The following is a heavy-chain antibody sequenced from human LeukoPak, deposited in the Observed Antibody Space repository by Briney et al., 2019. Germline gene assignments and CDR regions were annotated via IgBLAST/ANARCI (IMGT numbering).Heavy chain of an antibody. D-gene: IGHD5-12*01. V-gene: IGHV4-34*01. J-gene: IGHJ6*03. Sequence: SETLPLTCAVYGGSLSAYYATWIRQAPGKGLEWIGEINLKGSSVYSESLRSRVTISVDAARNQISLKMTSVTAADAGTYYCATTLGYTGYDWGWFSDYYMAVWGTGTRVTVSS. CDR3: ATTLGYTGYDWGWFSDYYMAV. CDR2: INLKGSS. CDR1: GGSLSAYY.